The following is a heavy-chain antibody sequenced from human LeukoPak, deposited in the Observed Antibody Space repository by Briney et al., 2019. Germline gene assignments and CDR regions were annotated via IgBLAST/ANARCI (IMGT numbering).Heavy chain of an antibody. CDR3: AREVGYGGNLDY. CDR1: GYTLTELS. J-gene: IGHJ4*02. CDR2: FDPEDGET. Sequence: ASVKVSCKVSGYTLTELSMHWVRQAPGKGLEWMGGFDPEDGETIYAQKFQGRVTMTEDTSTDTAYMELSSLRSDDTAVYYCAREVGYGGNLDYWGQGTLVTVSS. D-gene: IGHD4-23*01. V-gene: IGHV1-24*01.